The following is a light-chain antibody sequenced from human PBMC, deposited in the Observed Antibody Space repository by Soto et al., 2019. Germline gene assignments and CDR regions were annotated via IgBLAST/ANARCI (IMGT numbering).Light chain of an antibody. CDR1: SSDVGGYNY. CDR2: DVS. J-gene: IGLJ2*01. Sequence: QSALTQPASVSGSPGQSITISCTGTSSDVGGYNYVSWYQQHPGKAPKLMIYDVSNRPSGVSNRFSGSKSGNTASLTISGLQAEDEADYYCSSYTSSSTLVFGGGIKQTVL. CDR3: SSYTSSSTLV. V-gene: IGLV2-14*01.